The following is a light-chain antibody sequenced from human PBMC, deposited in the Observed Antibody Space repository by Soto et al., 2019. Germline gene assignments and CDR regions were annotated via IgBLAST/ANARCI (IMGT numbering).Light chain of an antibody. V-gene: IGLV2-14*03. CDR1: SSDVGGYNY. CDR2: DVS. Sequence: QSALTQPASVSGSPGQSITISCTGSSSDVGGYNYVVWHQQHPGKAPKVLIHDVSRRPSGVSNRFSGSKSGDTASLTISGLQAEDEADYYCSTYASSGIEVFGGGTRLIVL. CDR3: STYASSGIEV. J-gene: IGLJ2*01.